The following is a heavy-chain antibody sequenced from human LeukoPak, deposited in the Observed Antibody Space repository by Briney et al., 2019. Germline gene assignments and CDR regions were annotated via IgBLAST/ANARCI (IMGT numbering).Heavy chain of an antibody. V-gene: IGHV1-3*03. D-gene: IGHD2/OR15-2a*01. CDR3: AISNIGTSRNSYNI. CDR2: INGGNGDT. CDR1: GYTFTHFA. Sequence: ASVKVSCKASGYTFTHFAMHWVRQAPGQRLEWMGWINGGNGDTYYSQEFQGRVTITKDTSASTAYMELTSLRSEDMAVYYCAISNIGTSRNSYNIWGQGTMVTVSS. J-gene: IGHJ3*02.